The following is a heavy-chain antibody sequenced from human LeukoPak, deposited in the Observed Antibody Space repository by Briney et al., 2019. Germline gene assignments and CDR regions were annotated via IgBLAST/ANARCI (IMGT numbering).Heavy chain of an antibody. J-gene: IGHJ4*02. D-gene: IGHD2-15*01. Sequence: SETLSLTCTVSGGSISSGSYYWGWIRQPPGKGLEWIGSIYYSGSTYYNPSLKSRVTISVDTSKNQFSLKLSSVTAADTAVYYCARGLHGGIFDYWGQGTLVTVSS. V-gene: IGHV4-39*07. CDR3: ARGLHGGIFDY. CDR1: GGSISSGSYY. CDR2: IYYSGST.